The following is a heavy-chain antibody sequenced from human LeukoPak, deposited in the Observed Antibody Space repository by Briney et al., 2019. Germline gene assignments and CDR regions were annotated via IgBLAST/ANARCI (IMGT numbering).Heavy chain of an antibody. CDR3: ARLIYDSSGYYFDY. Sequence: GASVKVSCKASGGTFSSYAISWVRQAPGQGLEWMGRIIPIFGTANYAQKFQGRVTITTDESTSTAYMELSSLRSEDTAAYYCARLIYDSSGYYFDYWGQGTLVTVSS. V-gene: IGHV1-69*05. J-gene: IGHJ4*02. CDR2: IIPIFGTA. D-gene: IGHD3-22*01. CDR1: GGTFSSYA.